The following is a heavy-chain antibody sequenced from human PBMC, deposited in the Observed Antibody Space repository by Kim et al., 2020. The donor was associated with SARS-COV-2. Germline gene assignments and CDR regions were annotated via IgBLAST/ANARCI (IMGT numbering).Heavy chain of an antibody. Sequence: SVKVSCKVSGGIFTSYIITWVRQAPGHGLEWMGRIITFSGTANYAQKFQGRVTLTAHKSTSTAYMELSSLTSDDTAVYYCSRESLYCDSSLYCIDYWVQGSLVTVSS. V-gene: IGHV1-69*08. D-gene: IGHD3-22*01. CDR3: SRESLYCDSSLYCIDY. CDR1: GGIFTSYI. J-gene: IGHJ4*02. CDR2: IITFSGTA.